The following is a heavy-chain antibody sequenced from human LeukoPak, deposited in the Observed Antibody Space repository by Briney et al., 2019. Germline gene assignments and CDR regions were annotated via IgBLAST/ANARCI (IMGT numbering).Heavy chain of an antibody. Sequence: PSETLSLTCTVSGGSISSGGYYWSWIRQHPGKGLEWIGYIYYSGSTYYNPSLKSRVTISVDTSKNRFSLKLSSVTAADTAVYYCARSGRYYGSGSYPYYYYYGMDVWGKGTTVTVSS. J-gene: IGHJ6*04. CDR2: IYYSGST. V-gene: IGHV4-31*03. D-gene: IGHD3-10*01. CDR3: ARSGRYYGSGSYPYYYYYGMDV. CDR1: GGSISSGGYY.